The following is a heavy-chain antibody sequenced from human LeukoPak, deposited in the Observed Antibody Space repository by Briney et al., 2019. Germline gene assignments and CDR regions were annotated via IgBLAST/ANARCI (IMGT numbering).Heavy chain of an antibody. CDR2: FYHSGST. CDR1: GYSISSGFY. Sequence: SETLSLTCTVSGYSISSGFYWGWLRQPPGKGLEWVGTFYHSGSTHYNPSLKSRVTISEDTSKNQFSLRLSSVTVADTAVYFCARASYSDYVVNYWGQGILVTVSS. CDR3: ARASYSDYVVNY. D-gene: IGHD4-11*01. V-gene: IGHV4-38-2*02. J-gene: IGHJ4*02.